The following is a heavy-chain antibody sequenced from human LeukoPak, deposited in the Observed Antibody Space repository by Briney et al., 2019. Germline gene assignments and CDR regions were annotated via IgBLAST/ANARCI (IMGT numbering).Heavy chain of an antibody. D-gene: IGHD6-19*01. V-gene: IGHV1-2*02. Sequence: ASVKVSCKASGYTFTGYYMHWVRQAPGQGLEWMGWINPNSGGTNYAQKFQGRVTMTRDMSTSTVYMELSSLRSEDTAVYYCARDLKRGGWYLGDKEEGWFDPWGQGTLVTVSS. CDR2: INPNSGGT. CDR3: ARDLKRGGWYLGDKEEGWFDP. J-gene: IGHJ5*02. CDR1: GYTFTGYY.